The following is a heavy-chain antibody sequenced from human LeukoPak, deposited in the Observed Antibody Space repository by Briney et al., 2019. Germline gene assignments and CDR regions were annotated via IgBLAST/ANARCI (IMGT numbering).Heavy chain of an antibody. CDR1: GGSISSYY. V-gene: IGHV4-59*12. Sequence: SETLSLTCTVSGGSISSYYWSWIRQPPGKGLEWIGYIYYSGSTNYNPSLKSRVTISVDTSKNQFSLKLSSVTAADTAVYYCARWPRAYYYDSSGYYRGFDYWGQGTLVTVSS. J-gene: IGHJ4*02. CDR2: IYYSGST. D-gene: IGHD3-22*01. CDR3: ARWPRAYYYDSSGYYRGFDY.